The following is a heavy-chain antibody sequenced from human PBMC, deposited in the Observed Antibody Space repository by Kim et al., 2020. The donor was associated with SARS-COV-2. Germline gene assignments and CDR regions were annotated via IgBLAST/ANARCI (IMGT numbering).Heavy chain of an antibody. CDR2: VYYTGRA. CDR1: GGSISASY. Sequence: SETLSLTCSVSGGSISASYWGWIRQPPGRGLEYIGHVYYTGRANYNPSLKSRVTISVDTSKNQFSLKLTSVTAADTAIYYCAKFGARGLSFFDQWGQGTLVTVSS. CDR3: AKFGARGLSFFDQ. V-gene: IGHV4-59*01. J-gene: IGHJ4*02. D-gene: IGHD3-10*01.